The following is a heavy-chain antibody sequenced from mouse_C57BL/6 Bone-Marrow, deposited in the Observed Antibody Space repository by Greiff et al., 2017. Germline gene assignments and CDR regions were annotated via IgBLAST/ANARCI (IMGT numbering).Heavy chain of an antibody. J-gene: IGHJ4*01. Sequence: QVQLQQSGAELVRPGTSVKVSCKASGYAFTNYLIEWVKQRPGQGLEWIGVINPGSGGTNYNEKFKGKATLTADKSSSTAYMQLSSPTSEDSAVYFCARSTYDGYYEMDYWGQGTSVTVAS. CDR2: INPGSGGT. D-gene: IGHD2-3*01. CDR3: ARSTYDGYYEMDY. CDR1: GYAFTNYL. V-gene: IGHV1-54*01.